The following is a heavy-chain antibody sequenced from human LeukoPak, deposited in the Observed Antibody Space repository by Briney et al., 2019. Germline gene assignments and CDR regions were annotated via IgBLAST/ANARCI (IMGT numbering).Heavy chain of an antibody. V-gene: IGHV4-59*11. Sequence: SETLSLTCTVSGGSIGSHYWSWIRQPPGKGLEWIGYIYYSGSTNYNPSLKSRVTISVDTSKNQFSLKLSSVTAADTAVYYCARRVARWFDPWGQGTLVTVSS. CDR2: IYYSGST. CDR3: ARRVARWFDP. J-gene: IGHJ5*02. D-gene: IGHD2-15*01. CDR1: GGSIGSHY.